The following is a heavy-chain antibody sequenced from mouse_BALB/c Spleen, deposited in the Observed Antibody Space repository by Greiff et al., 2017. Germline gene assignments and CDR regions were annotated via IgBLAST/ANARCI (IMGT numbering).Heavy chain of an antibody. Sequence: VQLQQSGAELVKPGASVKLSCKASGYTFTSYDINWVRQRPEQGLAWSGWIFPGDGSTKNNEKFKGKATLTTDKTSSTAYMQLSRLTSEDSAVYFCARGDYDRFYAMDYWGQGTSVTVSS. CDR2: IFPGDGST. CDR1: GYTFTSYD. D-gene: IGHD2-4*01. V-gene: IGHV1-85*01. CDR3: ARGDYDRFYAMDY. J-gene: IGHJ4*01.